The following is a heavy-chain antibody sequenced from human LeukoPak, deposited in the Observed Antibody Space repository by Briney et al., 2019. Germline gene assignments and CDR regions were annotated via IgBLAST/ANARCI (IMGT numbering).Heavy chain of an antibody. Sequence: PSETLSLTWTVSGGSISSYYWSWIRQPDGKGLEWIGYIYYSGSTNYNPSLKSRVTISVDTSKNQFSLKLSSVTAADTAVYFCARRGPESYYHNWFHPWGQGTLVTVSS. CDR1: GGSISSYY. V-gene: IGHV4-59*08. CDR3: ARRGPESYYHNWFHP. J-gene: IGHJ5*02. D-gene: IGHD3-10*01. CDR2: IYYSGST.